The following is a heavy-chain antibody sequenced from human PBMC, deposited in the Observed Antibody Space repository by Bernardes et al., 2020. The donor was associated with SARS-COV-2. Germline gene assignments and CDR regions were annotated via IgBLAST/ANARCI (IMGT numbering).Heavy chain of an antibody. Sequence: ARSLRPSWVASGVTFSSYDMHWVRQATGKGLDWVSAIGTAGDTYYPGSVKGRFPISRENAKNSLYLQMNSLRAGDPAVYYCARGVGASVGMDVWGQGTTVTVSS. CDR1: GVTFSSYD. CDR3: ARGVGASVGMDV. CDR2: IGTAGDT. J-gene: IGHJ6*02. V-gene: IGHV3-13*01. D-gene: IGHD4-17*01.